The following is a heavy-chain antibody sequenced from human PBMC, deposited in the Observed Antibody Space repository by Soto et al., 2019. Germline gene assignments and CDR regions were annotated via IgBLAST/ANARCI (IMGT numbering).Heavy chain of an antibody. CDR3: AKGGGSKDYYDTSGYFLYYYYAMDV. CDR1: GFTFSSDA. Sequence: EVQLLESGGGLVQPGGSLRLSCAASGFTFSSDAMTWVRQAPWKGLEWVSALGGSGVSTYYADSVKGRFTISRDNSKNTLYLQMNSLRAEGTAVYYCAKGGGSKDYYDTSGYFLYYYYAMDVWGQGTTVTVSS. CDR2: LGGSGVST. V-gene: IGHV3-23*01. D-gene: IGHD3-22*01. J-gene: IGHJ6*02.